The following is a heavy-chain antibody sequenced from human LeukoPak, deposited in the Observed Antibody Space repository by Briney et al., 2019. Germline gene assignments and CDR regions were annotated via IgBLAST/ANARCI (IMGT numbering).Heavy chain of an antibody. V-gene: IGHV1-18*01. Sequence: GASGSVSSTPALYTFPNYGITSVGQSARQQGKGMGWIRAENGNREYSPKFQGRVTMTIDTSTSTAYMDLRRLRSDDTAVYYCTRELYYDFWSGPEDYWGQGTLVTVSS. CDR2: IRAENGNR. CDR3: TRELYYDFWSGPEDY. J-gene: IGHJ4*02. D-gene: IGHD3-3*01. CDR1: LYTFPNYG.